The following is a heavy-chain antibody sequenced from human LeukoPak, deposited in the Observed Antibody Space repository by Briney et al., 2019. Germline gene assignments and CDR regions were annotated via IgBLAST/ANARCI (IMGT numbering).Heavy chain of an antibody. D-gene: IGHD3-22*01. V-gene: IGHV4-34*01. CDR1: GASFSGYY. Sequence: PSETLSLTCAVYGASFSGYYWSWIRQPPGKGLEWIGEINHSGSTNYNPSLKSRVTISVDTSKNQFSLKLSSVTAADTAVYYCAREPTYYYDSSGSDYWGQGTLVTVSS. J-gene: IGHJ4*02. CDR2: INHSGST. CDR3: AREPTYYYDSSGSDY.